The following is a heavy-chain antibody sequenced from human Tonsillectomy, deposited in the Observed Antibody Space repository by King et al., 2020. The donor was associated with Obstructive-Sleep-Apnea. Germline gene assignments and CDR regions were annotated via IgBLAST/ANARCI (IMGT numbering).Heavy chain of an antibody. CDR1: GFTFSSYA. V-gene: IGHV3-30*04. CDR2: ISYDGSNK. J-gene: IGHJ6*02. D-gene: IGHD3-10*01. CDR3: AGLWFWELLYHPYYYYYGMDV. Sequence: VQLVESGGGVVQPGRSLRLSCAASGFTFSSYAMHWVRQAPGKGLEWVAVISYDGSNKYYADSVKGRFTISRDNSKNTLYLQMNSLRAEDTAVYYCAGLWFWELLYHPYYYYYGMDVWGQGTTVTVSS.